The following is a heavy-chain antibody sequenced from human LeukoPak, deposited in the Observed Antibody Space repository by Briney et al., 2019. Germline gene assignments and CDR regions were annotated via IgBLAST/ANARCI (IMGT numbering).Heavy chain of an antibody. D-gene: IGHD5-24*01. CDR3: ARGDGYNDYMFFDY. V-gene: IGHV4-61*05. J-gene: IGHJ4*02. CDR2: IFYSGST. Sequence: SETLSLTCTVSSGSISTSNYYWGWVRQPPGKALEWIGNIFYSGSTNYNPSLKSRVTISVDTSKNQFSLKLSSVTAADTAVYYCARGDGYNDYMFFDYWGQGTLVTVSS. CDR1: SGSISTSNYY.